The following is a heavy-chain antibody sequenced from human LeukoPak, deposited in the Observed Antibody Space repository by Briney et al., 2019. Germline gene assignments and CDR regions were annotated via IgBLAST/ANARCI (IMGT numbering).Heavy chain of an antibody. D-gene: IGHD3-3*01. J-gene: IGHJ4*02. CDR2: IYYSGST. Sequence: SETLSLTCPVSGSSITNSSYYWSWIRQPPGKGLEWIGYIYYSGSTNYNPSLKSRVTISVDTSKNQFSLKLSSVTAADTAVYYCARSPGYDFWSGYYKSEVPFDYWGQGTLVTVSS. CDR1: GSSITNSSYY. CDR3: ARSPGYDFWSGYYKSEVPFDY. V-gene: IGHV4-61*05.